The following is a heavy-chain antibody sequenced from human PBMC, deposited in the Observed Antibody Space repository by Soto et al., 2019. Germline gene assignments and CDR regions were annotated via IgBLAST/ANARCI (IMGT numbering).Heavy chain of an antibody. CDR2: ISGSGGST. Sequence: EVQLLESGGGLVQPGGSLRLSCAASGFTFSSYAMSWVRQAPGKGLEWVSAISGSGGSTYYADSVKGRFTISRDKSKNTLYLQMNSLRAEDTAVYYCSKLRPYGYSYCDGMDFWGQGTTVTVSS. J-gene: IGHJ6*02. CDR1: GFTFSSYA. CDR3: SKLRPYGYSYCDGMDF. V-gene: IGHV3-23*01. D-gene: IGHD4-17*01.